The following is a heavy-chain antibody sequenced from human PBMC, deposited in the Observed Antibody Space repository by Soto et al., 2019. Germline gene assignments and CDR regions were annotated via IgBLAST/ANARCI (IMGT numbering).Heavy chain of an antibody. CDR3: ARWPAMAYTYYYGMDV. J-gene: IGHJ6*02. D-gene: IGHD5-18*01. Sequence: QVQLVQSGAEVKKPGASVKVSCKASGYTFTSYYMHWVRQAPGQGLEWMGIINPSGGSTSYAQKFQGRVTMTRDTSTSTAYMELSSLRSEDTAVYYCARWPAMAYTYYYGMDVWGQGTTVTVSS. V-gene: IGHV1-46*01. CDR1: GYTFTSYY. CDR2: INPSGGST.